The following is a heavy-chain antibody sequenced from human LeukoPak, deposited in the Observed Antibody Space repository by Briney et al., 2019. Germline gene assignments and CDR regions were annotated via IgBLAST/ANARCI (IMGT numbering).Heavy chain of an antibody. CDR3: ARGVLGYSYDFDY. J-gene: IGHJ4*02. D-gene: IGHD5-18*01. V-gene: IGHV3-53*04. Sequence: QAGGSLRLSGAASGFTVSSNYMSGVRQAPGKGLDWVSVIFSGGTTYYADSVKGRFTISRHNSENTLYLQMNSLRGEDTAVYYCARGVLGYSYDFDYWGQGTLVTVSS. CDR2: IFSGGTT. CDR1: GFTVSSNY.